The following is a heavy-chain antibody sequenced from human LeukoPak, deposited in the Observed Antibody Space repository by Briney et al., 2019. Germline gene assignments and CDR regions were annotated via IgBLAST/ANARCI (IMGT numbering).Heavy chain of an antibody. CDR1: GFTFSSYS. CDR3: AKAHPTGYYYFDY. J-gene: IGHJ4*02. Sequence: PGGSLRLSCAASGFTFSSYSMSWVRQAPGKGLEWVSGISGSGGSKYYADSVKGRFTISRDNSKNTLYLQMNSLRAEDTAVYYCAKAHPTGYYYFDYWGQGTLVTVSS. D-gene: IGHD2-15*01. V-gene: IGHV3-23*01. CDR2: ISGSGGSK.